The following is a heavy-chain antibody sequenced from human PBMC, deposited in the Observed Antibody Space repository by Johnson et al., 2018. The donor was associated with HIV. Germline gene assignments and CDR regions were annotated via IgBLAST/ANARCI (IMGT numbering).Heavy chain of an antibody. J-gene: IGHJ3*02. CDR1: GFTFDDYA. Sequence: EVQLVESGGGLVKPGGSLRLSCAASGFTFDDYAMHWVRQAPGKGLEWVSGISCNSGSIGYADSVKGRFTISRDNAKNSLYLQMNSLRAEDTALYYCAGDRARWSSGWYNGAFDIWGQGTMVTVSS. D-gene: IGHD6-19*01. CDR3: AGDRARWSSGWYNGAFDI. CDR2: ISCNSGSI. V-gene: IGHV3-9*01.